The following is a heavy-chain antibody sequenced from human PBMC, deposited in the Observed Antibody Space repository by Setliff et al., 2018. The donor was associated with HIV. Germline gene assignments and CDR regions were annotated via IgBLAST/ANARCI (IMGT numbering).Heavy chain of an antibody. D-gene: IGHD2-15*01. Sequence: PSETLSLTCTVSGGSASNSRYYWAWIRQPPGKGLEYIGSIHYNEKTNYNPSLESRLTISVDTAKNQFSLKLSSVTAADTAVYYCAAATTLLSPRAWGQGTLVTVSS. V-gene: IGHV4-39*07. CDR3: AAATTLLSPRA. CDR2: IHYNEKT. J-gene: IGHJ5*02. CDR1: GGSASNSRYY.